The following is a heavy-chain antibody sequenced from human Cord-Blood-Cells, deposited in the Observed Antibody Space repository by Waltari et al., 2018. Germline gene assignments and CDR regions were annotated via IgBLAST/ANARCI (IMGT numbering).Heavy chain of an antibody. V-gene: IGHV1-58*01. J-gene: IGHJ6*02. CDR1: RCTFTISA. D-gene: IGHD4-17*01. CDR2: IVVGSGNT. CDR3: AAPMGDTVTYYYYGMDV. Sequence: QLQLEQSGPEVRQHGTSVRVSCTASRCTFTISAVPCLRRSWGQRLEWIGWIVVGSGNTNYAQKFQERVTITMDMSTSTAYMELSSLRSEDTAGYYCAAPMGDTVTYYYYGMDVWGQGTTVTVSS.